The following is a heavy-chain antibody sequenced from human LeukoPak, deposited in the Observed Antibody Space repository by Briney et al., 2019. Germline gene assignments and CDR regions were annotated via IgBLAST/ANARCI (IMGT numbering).Heavy chain of an antibody. V-gene: IGHV4-4*07. CDR3: ANEEGIPEYFQH. CDR1: GGSISSYY. Sequence: SETLSLTCTVSGGSISSYYWSWIRQPAGKGLEWIGRIYTSGSTNYNPPLKSRVTMSVDTSKNQFSLKLSSVTAADTAVYYCANEEGIPEYFQHWGQGTLVTVSS. J-gene: IGHJ1*01. CDR2: IYTSGST. D-gene: IGHD3-10*01.